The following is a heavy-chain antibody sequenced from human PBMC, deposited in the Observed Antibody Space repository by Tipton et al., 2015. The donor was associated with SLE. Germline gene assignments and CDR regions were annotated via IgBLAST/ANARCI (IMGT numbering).Heavy chain of an antibody. CDR2: SDRSGSSR. J-gene: IGHJ4*02. Sequence: SLRLSCAASGFTFSSYDMIWGRQAPGKGLEWVSSSDRSGSSRYYANSVKGRVTISRDNAKNSLYLRMNSLRAEDTAVYFCARGWSSPDYWGQGTLVTVSS. CDR1: GFTFSSYD. CDR3: ARGWSSPDY. V-gene: IGHV3-21*01. D-gene: IGHD3-10*01.